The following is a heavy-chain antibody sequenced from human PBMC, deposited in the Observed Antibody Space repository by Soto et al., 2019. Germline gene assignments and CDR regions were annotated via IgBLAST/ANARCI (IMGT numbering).Heavy chain of an antibody. Sequence: VQLLESGGGLVQPGGSLRLSCAASGFTFSSYAMSWVRQAPGKGLEWVSAISGSGGSTYYADSVKGRFTISRDNSKNTLYLQMNSLRAEDTAVYYCAKDNVLLWFGELLNNFDYWGQGTLVTVSS. CDR2: ISGSGGST. CDR3: AKDNVLLWFGELLNNFDY. J-gene: IGHJ4*02. CDR1: GFTFSSYA. V-gene: IGHV3-23*01. D-gene: IGHD3-10*01.